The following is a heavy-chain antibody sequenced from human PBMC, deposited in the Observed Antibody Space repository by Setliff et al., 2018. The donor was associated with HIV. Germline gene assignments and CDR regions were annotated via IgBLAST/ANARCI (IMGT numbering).Heavy chain of an antibody. V-gene: IGHV3-7*01. CDR1: GFIFRNYW. CDR3: AKDPGGISGYYEGVESYFDY. J-gene: IGHJ4*02. CDR2: INQDESEK. D-gene: IGHD3-22*01. Sequence: PSETLSLSCAVSGFIFRNYWMTWVRQAPGRGLEWVASINQDESEKYYADSVKGRFTISRDNSKNTLYLQMNSLRAEDTAVYYCAKDPGGISGYYEGVESYFDYWGQGTLVTVSS.